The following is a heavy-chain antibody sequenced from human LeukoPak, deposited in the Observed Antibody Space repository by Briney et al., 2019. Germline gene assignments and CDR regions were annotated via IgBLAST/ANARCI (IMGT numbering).Heavy chain of an antibody. CDR1: GYSISSGYY. D-gene: IGHD4-17*01. CDR2: IYHSGST. CDR3: ARGGYGDYGPDAFDI. J-gene: IGHJ3*02. Sequence: SETLSLTCTVSGYSISSGYYWGWIRQPPGTGLEWIGSIYHSGSTYYNPSLKSRVTISVDTSKNQFSLKLSSVTAADTAVYYCARGGYGDYGPDAFDIWGQGTMVTVSS. V-gene: IGHV4-38-2*02.